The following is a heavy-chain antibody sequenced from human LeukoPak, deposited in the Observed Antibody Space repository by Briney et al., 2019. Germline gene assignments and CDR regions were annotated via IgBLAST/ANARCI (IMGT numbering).Heavy chain of an antibody. D-gene: IGHD2-21*01. J-gene: IGHJ4*02. CDR2: IGIGTGAT. CDR1: GFTFSDYS. Sequence: RGSLRLSCAASGFTFSDYSMNWVRQAPGKGLEWVSYIGIGTGATRYADSVKGRFTISRDEAENSLYLQMDSLRDEDTAVYFCARDRSYSFGYWGQGTLVTVSS. V-gene: IGHV3-48*02. CDR3: ARDRSYSFGY.